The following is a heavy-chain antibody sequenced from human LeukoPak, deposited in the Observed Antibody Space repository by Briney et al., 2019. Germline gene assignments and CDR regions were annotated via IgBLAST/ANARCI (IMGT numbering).Heavy chain of an antibody. Sequence: GGSLRLSCAASQFTFTSYWMSWIRQAPGKGLEWVANINQDGGDKHYVDSVKGRFTISRDNAKNSLYLQMNGLRAEDTAVYYCTRDQSLEGLVTDPWGQGTLVTVSS. CDR2: INQDGGDK. CDR1: QFTFTSYW. D-gene: IGHD2-21*02. CDR3: TRDQSLEGLVTDP. J-gene: IGHJ5*02. V-gene: IGHV3-7*01.